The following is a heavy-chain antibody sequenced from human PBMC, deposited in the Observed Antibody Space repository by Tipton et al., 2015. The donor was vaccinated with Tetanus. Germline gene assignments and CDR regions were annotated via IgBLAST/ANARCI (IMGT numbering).Heavy chain of an antibody. V-gene: IGHV4-39*01. J-gene: IGHJ5*02. D-gene: IGHD2-21*02. CDR1: GGSINSGTFY. CDR3: ARTAVNWFDP. CDR2: IYYNGNT. Sequence: GLVKPSETLSLTCTVSGGSINSGTFYWDWNRQTPGKGLEWIGNIYYNGNTLQNPSLKSRVTMSLDKSKNQFSLKLRSVTAADTAFYYCARTAVNWFDPWGQGILVTVSS.